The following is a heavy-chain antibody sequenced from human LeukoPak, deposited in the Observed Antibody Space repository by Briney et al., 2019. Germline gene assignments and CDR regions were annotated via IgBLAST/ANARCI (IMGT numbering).Heavy chain of an antibody. CDR2: IYYSGST. CDR1: GGSITSDH. Sequence: PSETLSLTCTVSGGSITSDHWNWIRQAPGKGLEWIGCIYYSGSTYYNPSLKSRVTISVDMSKNQSSLRLTSVTAVDTAVYYCARKNDFDIWGQGTLVTVSS. D-gene: IGHD2/OR15-2a*01. V-gene: IGHV4-59*01. CDR3: ARKNDFDI. J-gene: IGHJ3*02.